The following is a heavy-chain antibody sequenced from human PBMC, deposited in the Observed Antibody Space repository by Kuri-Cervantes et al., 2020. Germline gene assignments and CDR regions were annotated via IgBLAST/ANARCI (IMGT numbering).Heavy chain of an antibody. Sequence: GGSLRLSCAATGFTFSNSDMNWVHQAPGKGLEWVSGVSWNGSRTHYADSVKGRFIISRDNSRNTLYLQTNSLRAEDTAVYYCAKPLSIAAAGGWYFDLWGRGTLVTVSS. CDR2: VSWNGSRT. CDR1: GFTFSNSD. CDR3: AKPLSIAAAGGWYFDL. V-gene: IGHV3-35*01. D-gene: IGHD6-13*01. J-gene: IGHJ2*01.